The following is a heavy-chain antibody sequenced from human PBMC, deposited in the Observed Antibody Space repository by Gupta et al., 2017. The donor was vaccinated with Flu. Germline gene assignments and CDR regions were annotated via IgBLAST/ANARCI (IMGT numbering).Heavy chain of an antibody. J-gene: IGHJ4*02. D-gene: IGHD2-2*01. CDR2: IGGSGGST. V-gene: IGHV3-23*01. CDR1: GFTFSSYA. CDR3: AKVGLCSSTSCYPYYFDY. Sequence: EVQLLESGGGLVQPGGSLRLSCAASGFTFSSYAMSWVRQAPGKGLEWVYAIGGSGGSTYYADSLKGRFTISRDNSKNTLYLQMNSLRAEDTAVYYCAKVGLCSSTSCYPYYFDYWGQGTLVTVSS.